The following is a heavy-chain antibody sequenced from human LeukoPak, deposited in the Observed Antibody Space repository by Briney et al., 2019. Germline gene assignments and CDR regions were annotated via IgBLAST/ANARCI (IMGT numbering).Heavy chain of an antibody. CDR2: INHSGST. D-gene: IGHD2-15*01. CDR1: GGSFSGYY. J-gene: IGHJ4*02. V-gene: IGHV4-34*01. CDR3: ARGIYCSGGSCYSGDFDY. Sequence: SETPSLTCAVYGGSFSGYYWSWIRQPPGKGLEWIGEINHSGSTNYNPSLKSRVTISVDTSKNQFSLKLSSVTAADTAVYYCARGIYCSGGSCYSGDFDYWGQGTLVTVSS.